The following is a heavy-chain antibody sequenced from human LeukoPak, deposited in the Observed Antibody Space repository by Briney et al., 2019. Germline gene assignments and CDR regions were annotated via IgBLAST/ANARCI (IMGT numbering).Heavy chain of an antibody. J-gene: IGHJ4*02. CDR3: TTGLGELTYYYDSSGYFDY. CDR2: IKSKSDGGTT. D-gene: IGHD3-22*01. CDR1: GFTFRNAW. V-gene: IGHV3-15*01. Sequence: RGSLRLSCAASGFTFRNAWMSRVRQAPGKALEWVGRIKSKSDGGTTDYAAPVKGRFTISRDDSKNTLYLQMNSLKTEDTAVYYCTTGLGELTYYYDSSGYFDYWGQGTLVTVSS.